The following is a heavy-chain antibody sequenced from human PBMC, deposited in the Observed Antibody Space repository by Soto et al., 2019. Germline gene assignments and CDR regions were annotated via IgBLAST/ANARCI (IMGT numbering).Heavy chain of an antibody. V-gene: IGHV1-46*03. CDR1: YY. J-gene: IGHJ5*02. CDR2: INPSGGST. D-gene: IGHD3-16*01. CDR3: ALDVGPFT. Sequence: YYMHWVRQARGQGLEWMGIINPSGGSTSYAQKFQGRVTMTRDTSTSTVYMELSSLRSEDTAVYYCALDVGPFTWGQGTLGTVSS.